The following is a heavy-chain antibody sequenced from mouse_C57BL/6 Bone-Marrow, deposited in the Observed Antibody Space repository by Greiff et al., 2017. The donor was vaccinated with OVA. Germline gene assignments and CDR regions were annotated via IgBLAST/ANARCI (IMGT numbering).Heavy chain of an antibody. Sequence: EVHLVESGGDLVKPGGSLKLSCAASGFTFSSYGMSWVRQTPDKRLEWVATISSGGSYTYYPDSVKGRFTISRDNAKNTLYLQMSSLKSEDTAMYYCARRGDGNYAYWGQGTLVTVSA. CDR2: ISSGGSYT. CDR3: ARRGDGNYAY. J-gene: IGHJ3*01. V-gene: IGHV5-6*01. D-gene: IGHD2-1*01. CDR1: GFTFSSYG.